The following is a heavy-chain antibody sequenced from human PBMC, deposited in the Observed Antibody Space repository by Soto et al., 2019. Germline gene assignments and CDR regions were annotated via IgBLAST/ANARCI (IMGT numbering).Heavy chain of an antibody. V-gene: IGHV1-46*01. J-gene: IGHJ6*02. CDR1: QYNFTNYY. CDR2: FNPSGGTT. D-gene: IGHD3-22*01. Sequence: QVQLVQSGAESKTPGASVKVSCKASQYNFTNYYVHGVRQAPGEGLEWMGVFNPSGGTTKYAQRFRGRVTMTRDTSTNTVYMDLRSLRPEDTAVYFCARALYDTDSVPVGAESRYYVMDVWGRGTTVTVSS. CDR3: ARALYDTDSVPVGAESRYYVMDV.